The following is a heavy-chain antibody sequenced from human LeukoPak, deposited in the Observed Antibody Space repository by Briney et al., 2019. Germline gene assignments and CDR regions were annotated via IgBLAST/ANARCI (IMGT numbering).Heavy chain of an antibody. V-gene: IGHV4-39*01. CDR2: IYYSGST. Sequence: SETLSLTCTVSGGSISSSSYYWGWIRQPPGKGLEWIGSIYYSGSTYYNSSLKSRLTISVDTSKNQFSLKLSSVTAADTAVYYCARENQAQLGRSYYYYGVDVWGQGTTVTVSS. CDR1: GGSISSSSYY. J-gene: IGHJ6*02. CDR3: ARENQAQLGRSYYYYGVDV. D-gene: IGHD1-1*01.